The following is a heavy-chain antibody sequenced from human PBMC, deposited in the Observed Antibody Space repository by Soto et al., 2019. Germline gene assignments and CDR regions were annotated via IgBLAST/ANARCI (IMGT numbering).Heavy chain of an antibody. CDR1: GGSISSGGYY. Sequence: QVQLQESGPGLVKPSQTLSLTCTVSGGSISSGGYYWSWIRQHPGKGLEWIGYIYYSGSTYYNPALKSRVTLSVDTSKNQFPLKLSSVTAADTAVYYCARLPLGYCSGGSCYSDYWGQGTLVTVSS. CDR2: IYYSGST. J-gene: IGHJ4*02. V-gene: IGHV4-31*03. CDR3: ARLPLGYCSGGSCYSDY. D-gene: IGHD2-15*01.